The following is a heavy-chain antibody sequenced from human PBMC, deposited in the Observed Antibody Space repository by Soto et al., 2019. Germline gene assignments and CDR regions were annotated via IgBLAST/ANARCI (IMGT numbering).Heavy chain of an antibody. D-gene: IGHD5-18*01. J-gene: IGHJ4*02. CDR3: AHRRSRYSYAGIVS. Sequence: QITLKESGPTLVKPTQTLTLTCSFSGFSLTTSGVGVGWICQPPRKALEWLAVIYWDDDERYSPSLKSRLTITKETYNNQVVRTMTNVDPVETATYYCAHRRSRYSYAGIVSWGQGTLVTVSS. CDR1: GFSLTTSGVG. CDR2: IYWDDDE. V-gene: IGHV2-5*02.